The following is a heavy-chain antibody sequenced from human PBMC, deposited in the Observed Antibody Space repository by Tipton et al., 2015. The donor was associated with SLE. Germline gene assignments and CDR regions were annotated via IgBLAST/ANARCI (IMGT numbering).Heavy chain of an antibody. CDR1: GGSISDSSHY. J-gene: IGHJ6*02. CDR2: IYHDWST. CDR3: ARGCSSSTCEPFYFFGMDV. Sequence: TLSLTCTVSGGSISDSSHYWVWIRQSPGKGLEWVGSIYHDWSTYYNAALNSRATISIDASKNQFSLSLRSVTAADTAVYYCARGCSSSTCEPFYFFGMDVWGQGTTVTVSS. V-gene: IGHV4-39*07. D-gene: IGHD2-2*01.